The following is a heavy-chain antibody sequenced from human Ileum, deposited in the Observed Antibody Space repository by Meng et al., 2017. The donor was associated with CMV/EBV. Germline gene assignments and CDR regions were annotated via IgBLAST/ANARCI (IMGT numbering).Heavy chain of an antibody. CDR1: GYTFTSYG. Sequence: QVQLVQAGAVVKKPGASVKVSWKASGYTFTSYGFSWVRQAPGQGLEWMGWISAYNGNTKYAQKLQGRLTMTTDTSTNTAYMELRSLTSDDTAVYYCARWGPVIPLADYWGQGTLVTVSS. J-gene: IGHJ4*02. CDR3: ARWGPVIPLADY. D-gene: IGHD3-16*01. V-gene: IGHV1-18*01. CDR2: ISAYNGNT.